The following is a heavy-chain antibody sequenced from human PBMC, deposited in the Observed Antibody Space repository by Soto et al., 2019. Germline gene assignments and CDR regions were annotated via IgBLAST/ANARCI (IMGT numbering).Heavy chain of an antibody. J-gene: IGHJ6*02. CDR3: ATRGYSYGWYYYYYGMDV. CDR2: MNPNSGNT. Sequence: QVQLVQSGAEVKKPGASVKVSCKASGYTFTSYDINWVRQATGQGLEWMGWMNPNSGNTGYAQKFQGRVTMTRNTSISTAYMELSSLRSEDTAVYYCATRGYSYGWYYYYYGMDVWGQGTTVTVSS. CDR1: GYTFTSYD. V-gene: IGHV1-8*01. D-gene: IGHD5-18*01.